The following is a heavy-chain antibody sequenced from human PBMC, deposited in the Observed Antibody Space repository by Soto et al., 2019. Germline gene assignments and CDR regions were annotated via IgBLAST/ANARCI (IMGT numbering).Heavy chain of an antibody. CDR3: ARKPPSAIQGWAFGMDV. Sequence: ELQLVETGGGLIQTGGSLRLSCAASGFSISSNYIAWVRQPPGKGLEWVSTTFSGGNTEYAASVKGRCSISRDNYKNTLYLQMDNLRFEYTAVYYCARKPPSAIQGWAFGMDVWGQGTTGSVSS. CDR1: GFSISSNY. D-gene: IGHD2-21*01. CDR2: TFSGGNT. J-gene: IGHJ6*02. V-gene: IGHV3-53*02.